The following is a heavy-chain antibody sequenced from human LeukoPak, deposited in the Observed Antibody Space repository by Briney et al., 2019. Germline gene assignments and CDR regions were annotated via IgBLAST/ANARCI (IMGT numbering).Heavy chain of an antibody. V-gene: IGHV1-69*10. J-gene: IGHJ4*02. D-gene: IGHD3-22*01. Sequence: SVKVSCKASGGTFSSYALSWVRQPPGQGLEWIGGINTILGIANYAQDLQGRVTISADKSTNTGYMELSSLRSEDTAVYYCASQDSSGYYLIDYWGQGTLVTVSS. CDR3: ASQDSSGYYLIDY. CDR1: GGTFSSYA. CDR2: INTILGIA.